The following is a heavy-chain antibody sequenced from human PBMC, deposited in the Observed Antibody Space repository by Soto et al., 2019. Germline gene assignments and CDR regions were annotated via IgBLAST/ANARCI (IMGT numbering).Heavy chain of an antibody. J-gene: IGHJ4*02. Sequence: GGSLRLSCAASGFTFSSYAMSWVRQAPGKGLEWVSAISGSGGSTYYADSVKGRFTISRDNSKNTLYLQMNSLRAEDTAVYYCAKCPCCEYCSGGDDYWGQGTLVTAPQ. CDR3: AKCPCCEYCSGGDDY. CDR2: ISGSGGST. D-gene: IGHD2-15*01. V-gene: IGHV3-23*01. CDR1: GFTFSSYA.